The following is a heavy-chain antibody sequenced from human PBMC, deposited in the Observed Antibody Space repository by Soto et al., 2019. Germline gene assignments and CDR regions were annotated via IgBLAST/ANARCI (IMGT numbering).Heavy chain of an antibody. V-gene: IGHV3-23*01. D-gene: IGHD6-13*01. J-gene: IGHJ4*02. Sequence: EVPLLESGGGLVQPGGSLRLSFAASGFTFSSYAMNWVRQAPGKGLEWVSVISGSGGSTYYADSVKGRFTISRDNSKNTLYLLMNSLRAEDTAVYYCARRSSSWYFDYWGQGTLVTVSS. CDR2: ISGSGGST. CDR1: GFTFSSYA. CDR3: ARRSSSWYFDY.